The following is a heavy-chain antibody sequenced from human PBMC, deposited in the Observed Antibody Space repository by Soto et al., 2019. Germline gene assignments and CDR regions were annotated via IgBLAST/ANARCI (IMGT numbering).Heavy chain of an antibody. V-gene: IGHV3-23*01. D-gene: IGHD3-3*01. Sequence: EVQLLESGGGLVQPGGSLRLSCAASGFTFSSYAMSWVRQAPGKGLEWVSAISGSGGSTYYADSVKGRFTISSDNSEDTLYLQMNSLRPEETAVYYCAKGASTHIYDCWSGYYGTVDYYYGMDVWGQGTTVTVSS. CDR3: AKGASTHIYDCWSGYYGTVDYYYGMDV. CDR1: GFTFSSYA. CDR2: ISGSGGST. J-gene: IGHJ6*02.